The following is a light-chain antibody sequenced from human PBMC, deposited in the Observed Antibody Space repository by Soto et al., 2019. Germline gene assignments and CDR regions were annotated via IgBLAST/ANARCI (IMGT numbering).Light chain of an antibody. V-gene: IGLV2-8*01. CDR2: QVN. J-gene: IGLJ1*01. Sequence: QSALTQPPSASGSPGQSVTISCTGTSSDVGGYNYVSWYQQHPGKAPKLVIYQVNNRPSGVPDRFSGSKSGNTASLTVSGLQAEDEADYYCGSYVGSNNYVFGTGTKLTVL. CDR1: SSDVGGYNY. CDR3: GSYVGSNNYV.